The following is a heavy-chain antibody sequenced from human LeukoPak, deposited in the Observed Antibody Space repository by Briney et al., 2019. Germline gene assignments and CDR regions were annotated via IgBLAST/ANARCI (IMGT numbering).Heavy chain of an antibody. CDR2: ISGSGGST. CDR3: AKHPTTNSRYYYYYYMDV. J-gene: IGHJ6*03. Sequence: GGSLRLSCAASGFTFSSYAMIWVRQAPGKGLEWFSAISGSGGSTYYADSVKGRFTISRDNSKNTLYLQMNSLRAEDTAVYYCAKHPTTNSRYYYYYYMDVWGKGTTVTVSS. D-gene: IGHD1-26*01. V-gene: IGHV3-23*01. CDR1: GFTFSSYA.